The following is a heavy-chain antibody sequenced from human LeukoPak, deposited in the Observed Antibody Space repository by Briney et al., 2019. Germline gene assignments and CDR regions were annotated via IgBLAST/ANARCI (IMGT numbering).Heavy chain of an antibody. CDR2: IWYDGSNK. J-gene: IGHJ4*02. D-gene: IGHD6-13*01. CDR1: GFTFNSYG. Sequence: GRSLRLSCAASGFTFNSYGMHWVHQAPGKGLEWVALIWYDGSNKYYADSVKGRFTISRDNSKNTLYLQMNSLRAEDTAVYYCARPRTYSSSWSPFDYWGQGTLVTVSS. CDR3: ARPRTYSSSWSPFDY. V-gene: IGHV3-33*01.